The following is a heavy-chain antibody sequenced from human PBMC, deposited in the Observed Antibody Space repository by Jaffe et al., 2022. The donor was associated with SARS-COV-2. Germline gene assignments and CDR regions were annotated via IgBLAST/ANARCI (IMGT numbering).Heavy chain of an antibody. V-gene: IGHV3-11*06. Sequence: QVHLVESGGGLVKPGGSLRLSCVASGFSFSDYYMNWIRHSPGKGLEWLSYLSGHSSYASHADSVKGRFAVSRDNAKNSLYLQMNSLTVDDTAIYYCARQLEVAGTIDLWGQGTLVTVSS. J-gene: IGHJ4*02. D-gene: IGHD1-1*01. CDR3: ARQLEVAGTIDL. CDR1: GFSFSDYY. CDR2: LSGHSSYA.